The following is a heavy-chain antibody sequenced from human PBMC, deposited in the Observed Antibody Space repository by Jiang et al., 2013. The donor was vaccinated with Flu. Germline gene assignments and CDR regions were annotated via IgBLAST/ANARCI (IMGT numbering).Heavy chain of an antibody. J-gene: IGHJ4*02. CDR1: GGSFSGYY. Sequence: LLKPSETLSLTCAVYGGSFSGYYWSWIRQPPGKGLEWIGEINHSGSTNYNPSLKSRVTISVDTSKNQFSLKLSSVTAADTAVYYCAREGRIQLWLSRPSLPDYWGQGTLVTVSS. CDR2: INHSGST. CDR3: AREGRIQLWLSRPSLPDY. D-gene: IGHD5-18*01. V-gene: IGHV4-34*01.